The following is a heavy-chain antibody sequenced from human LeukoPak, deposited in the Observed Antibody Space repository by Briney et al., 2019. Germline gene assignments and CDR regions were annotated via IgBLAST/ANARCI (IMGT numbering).Heavy chain of an antibody. Sequence: PGGSLRLSCAASGFTFSNFAMSWVRQAPGKGLEWVSVISGSGDATYHADSVKGRFTISRDNSKNTLYLQMNSLRAEDTAVFYCAKGTPNWGGWEDYFDNWGQGTLVTVSS. CDR3: AKGTPNWGGWEDYFDN. CDR1: GFTFSNFA. D-gene: IGHD7-27*01. V-gene: IGHV3-23*01. CDR2: ISGSGDAT. J-gene: IGHJ4*02.